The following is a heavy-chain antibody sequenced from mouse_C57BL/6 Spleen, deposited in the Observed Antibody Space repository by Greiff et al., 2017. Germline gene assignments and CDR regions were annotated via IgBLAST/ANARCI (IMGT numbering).Heavy chain of an antibody. D-gene: IGHD1-1*01. CDR2: INPNNGGT. J-gene: IGHJ1*03. Sequence: VQLQQSGPELVQPGASVTIPCKASGYTFTDYNMDWVKQSHGKSLEWIGDINPNNGGTIYNQKFKGKATLTVDKSSSTAYMALPGLTSVDTAVYYCAGGVYYYGSSYDYWYFDVWGTGTTVTVSS. CDR3: AGGVYYYGSSYDYWYFDV. CDR1: GYTFTDYN. V-gene: IGHV1-18*01.